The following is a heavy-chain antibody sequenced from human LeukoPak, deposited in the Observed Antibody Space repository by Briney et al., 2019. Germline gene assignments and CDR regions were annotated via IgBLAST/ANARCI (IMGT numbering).Heavy chain of an antibody. D-gene: IGHD5-12*01. CDR3: AGGIVATRNYYYYGMDV. V-gene: IGHV1-18*01. Sequence: ASVKVSCTASGYTFTSDGIGWVRQAPGQGLEWMGWISAYNGNTNYAQKLQGRVTMTTDTSTSTAYMELRSLRSDNTAVYYCAGGIVATRNYYYYGMDVWGQGTTVTVSS. CDR2: ISAYNGNT. CDR1: GYTFTSDG. J-gene: IGHJ6*02.